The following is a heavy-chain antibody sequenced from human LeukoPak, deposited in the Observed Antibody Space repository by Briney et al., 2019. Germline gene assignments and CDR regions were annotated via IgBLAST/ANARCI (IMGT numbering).Heavy chain of an antibody. CDR2: IYYSGST. CDR3: ARGTVVRDRERAFDI. V-gene: IGHV4-59*01. CDR1: GGSISSYY. Sequence: SETLSLTCTVSGGSISSYYWSWIRQPPGKGLEWIGYIYYSGSTNYNPSLKSRVTISVDTSKNQFSPKLSSVTAADTAVYYCARGTVVRDRERAFDIWGQGTMVTVSS. J-gene: IGHJ3*02. D-gene: IGHD2-15*01.